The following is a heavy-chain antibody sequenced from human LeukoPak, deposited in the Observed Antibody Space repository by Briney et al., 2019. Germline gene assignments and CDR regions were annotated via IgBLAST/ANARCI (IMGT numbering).Heavy chain of an antibody. V-gene: IGHV3-23*01. CDR2: ISGGGVNT. D-gene: IGHD3-22*01. CDR1: GFTFSSYW. J-gene: IGHJ5*02. CDR3: AKTLGYSGYFSP. Sequence: GGSLRLSCAASGFTFSSYWMTWVRQAPGKGLEWVSAISGGGVNTYYADSVKGRFTISRDNSKNMLYLQMNSLRAEDTAVYYCAKTLGYSGYFSPWGQGTLVTVSS.